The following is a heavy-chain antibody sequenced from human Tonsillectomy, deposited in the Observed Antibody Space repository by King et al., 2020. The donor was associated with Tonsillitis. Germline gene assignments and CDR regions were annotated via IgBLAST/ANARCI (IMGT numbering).Heavy chain of an antibody. V-gene: IGHV1-69*01. CDR3: ASSLPFLKWLSRHYYTGMDV. CDR1: GGTFSSYA. Sequence: VQLVESGAEVKKPGSSVKVSCKASGGTFSSYAISWVRQAPGQGLEWMGGIIPIFGTANYAQKFQGRVTITADESTSTAYMELSSLRSEDTAVYYCASSLPFLKWLSRHYYTGMDVWGQGTTVTVSS. D-gene: IGHD3-3*01. J-gene: IGHJ6*02. CDR2: IIPIFGTA.